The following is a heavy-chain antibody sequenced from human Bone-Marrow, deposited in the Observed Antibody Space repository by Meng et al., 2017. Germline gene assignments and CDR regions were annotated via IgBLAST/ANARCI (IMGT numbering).Heavy chain of an antibody. Sequence: GESLKISCAASGFTFSSYGMHWVRQAPGKGLEWVAVIWYDGSNKYYADSVKGRFTISRDNSKNTLYLQMNSLRAEDTAVYYCARDHYDFWSGYQGYYGMDVWGQGNTV. D-gene: IGHD3-3*01. CDR2: IWYDGSNK. J-gene: IGHJ6*02. V-gene: IGHV3-33*01. CDR1: GFTFSSYG. CDR3: ARDHYDFWSGYQGYYGMDV.